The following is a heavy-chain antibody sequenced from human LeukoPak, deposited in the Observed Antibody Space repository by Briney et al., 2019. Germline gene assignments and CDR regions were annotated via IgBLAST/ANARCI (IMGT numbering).Heavy chain of an antibody. CDR2: IYTSGST. D-gene: IGHD1-14*01. CDR1: GGSISSGSYY. J-gene: IGHJ5*02. CDR3: GSTSYEPQLNWFDP. V-gene: IGHV4-61*02. Sequence: SQTLSLTCTVSGGSISSGSYYWSWIRQPAGTGLEWIVRIYTSGSTNYNPSLKSRVTISVDTSKNQFSLKLSSVTAADTAVYYCGSTSYEPQLNWFDPWGQGTLITVSS.